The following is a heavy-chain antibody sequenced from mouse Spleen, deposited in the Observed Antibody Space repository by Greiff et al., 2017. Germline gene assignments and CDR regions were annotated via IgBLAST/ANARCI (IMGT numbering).Heavy chain of an antibody. D-gene: IGHD1-1*01. CDR3: ARDYYGSSYEEGFAY. CDR2: INPYNGGT. CDR1: GYSFTGYT. J-gene: IGHJ3*01. Sequence: VQLKESGPELVKHGASMKISCKASGYSFTGYTMNWVKQSHGKNLEWIGLINPYNGGTSYNQKFKGKATLTVDKSSSTAYMELLSLTSEDSAVYYCARDYYGSSYEEGFAYWGQGTLVTVSA. V-gene: IGHV1-18*01.